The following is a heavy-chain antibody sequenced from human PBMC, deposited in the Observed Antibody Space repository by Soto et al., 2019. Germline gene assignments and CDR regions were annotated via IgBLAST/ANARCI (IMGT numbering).Heavy chain of an antibody. Sequence: QVHLVQSGTEVKEPGASLRVSCKPPGYTFTSYGISWVRQAPGQGLEWLGWVSTYNDNTDYAQKFQGRVTRTTDTPTNTGYMDLESLRSDATAVYYCAYMRGHRSGEYVFARWDQGPLVTVSS. V-gene: IGHV1-18*01. J-gene: IGHJ4*02. CDR2: VSTYNDNT. D-gene: IGHD5-12*01. CDR1: GYTFTSYG. CDR3: AYMRGHRSGEYVFAR.